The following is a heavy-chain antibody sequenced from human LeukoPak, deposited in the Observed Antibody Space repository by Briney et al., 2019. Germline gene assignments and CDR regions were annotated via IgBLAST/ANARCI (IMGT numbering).Heavy chain of an antibody. CDR1: GYXFTSYW. CDR2: IYPGDSDT. Sequence: GESLKISCNGSGYXFTSYWIGWVRQMPGKGLGWMGIIYPGDSDTRYSPSFQGQVTISADKSISTAYLQWGSLKASDTAMYYCARGVVPVATTAMDVWGQGTTVTVSS. CDR3: ARGVVPVATTAMDV. D-gene: IGHD2-2*01. J-gene: IGHJ6*02. V-gene: IGHV5-51*01.